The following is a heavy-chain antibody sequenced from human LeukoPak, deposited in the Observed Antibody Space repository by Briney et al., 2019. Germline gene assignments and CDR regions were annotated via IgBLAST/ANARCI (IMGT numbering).Heavy chain of an antibody. CDR1: GFTFSSYE. CDR2: ISSSGSTI. Sequence: PGGSLRLSCAASGFTFSSYEMNWVRQAPGKGLEWVSYISSSGSTIYYADSVKGRFTISRDNAKNSLYLQMNSLRAEDTAVYYCARDSFTYGNYWGQGTLVTVSS. V-gene: IGHV3-48*03. CDR3: ARDSFTYGNY. J-gene: IGHJ4*02. D-gene: IGHD3-10*01.